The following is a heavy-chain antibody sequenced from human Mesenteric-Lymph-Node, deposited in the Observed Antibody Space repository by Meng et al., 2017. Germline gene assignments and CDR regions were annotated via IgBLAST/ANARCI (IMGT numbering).Heavy chain of an antibody. CDR3: APVRDYSSLSLHC. J-gene: IGHJ4*02. CDR2: IKSKNDGGTS. D-gene: IGHD6-6*01. V-gene: IGHV3-15*01. CDR1: GFSFRSAG. Sequence: GGPLRLSCAASGFSFRSAGMTWVRQAPGKGLEWVGRIKSKNDGGTSDYAAPVKGRFTISRDDSKTTLYLQMNSLKTEDTGVYYCAPVRDYSSLSLHCWGQGPLVTVSS.